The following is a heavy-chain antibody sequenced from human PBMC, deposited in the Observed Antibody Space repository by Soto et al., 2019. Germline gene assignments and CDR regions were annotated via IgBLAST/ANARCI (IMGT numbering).Heavy chain of an antibody. D-gene: IGHD5-18*01. CDR3: ARDRDQCIQSWSFGY. CDR1: GFTFSNYA. Sequence: QVQLVESGGGVVQPGRSLRLSCAASGFTFSNYAMYWVRQAPGKGLEWVAVISYDRSEKWYADSVEGRLTITRDNSKNTLYRQMNSVRVEDTAVYYCARDRDQCIQSWSFGYWGQGTLVTVSS. V-gene: IGHV3-30*04. J-gene: IGHJ4*02. CDR2: ISYDRSEK.